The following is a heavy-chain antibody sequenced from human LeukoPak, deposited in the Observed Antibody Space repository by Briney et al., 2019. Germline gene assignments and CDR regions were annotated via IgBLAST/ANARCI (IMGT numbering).Heavy chain of an antibody. J-gene: IGHJ3*02. D-gene: IGHD3-10*01. Sequence: PSGTLSLTCAVYGGSFSGYYWSWIRQPPGKGLEWIGEINHSGSTNYNPSLKSRVTISVDTSKNQFSLKLSSVTAADTAVYYCARAEILLWFGELTSDAFDIWGQGTMVTVSS. V-gene: IGHV4-34*01. CDR1: GGSFSGYY. CDR3: ARAEILLWFGELTSDAFDI. CDR2: INHSGST.